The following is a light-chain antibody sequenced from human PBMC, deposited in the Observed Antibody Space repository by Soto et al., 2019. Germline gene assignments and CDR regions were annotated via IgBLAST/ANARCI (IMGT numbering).Light chain of an antibody. V-gene: IGKV1-39*01. J-gene: IGKJ4*01. CDR2: AAS. CDR3: QQYHSTPLT. Sequence: DIQMTQSPSSLSASVGDRVTITCRASQRVSSYLNWYQQKPGKAPKFLIYAASSLQSAVPSRFSGSGSGTDFTLTISSLQPEDFATYYCQQYHSTPLTFGGGTKVEIK. CDR1: QRVSSY.